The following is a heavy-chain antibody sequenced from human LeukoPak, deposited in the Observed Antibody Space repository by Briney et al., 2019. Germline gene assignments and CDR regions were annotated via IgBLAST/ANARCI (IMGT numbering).Heavy chain of an antibody. J-gene: IGHJ3*02. CDR2: ISSSGSTI. D-gene: IGHD3-22*01. V-gene: IGHV3-11*01. CDR3: ARATYDSSAVDAFDI. Sequence: GGSLRLSCAASGFTFSDYYMSWIRQAPGKGLEWVSYISSSGSTIYYADSVKGRFTISRDNAKNSQYLQMNSLRAEDTAVYYCARATYDSSAVDAFDIWGQGKMVTVSP. CDR1: GFTFSDYY.